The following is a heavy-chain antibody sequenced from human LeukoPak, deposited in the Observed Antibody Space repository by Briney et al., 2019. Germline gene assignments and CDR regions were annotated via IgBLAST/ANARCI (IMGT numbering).Heavy chain of an antibody. Sequence: ASVKVSCKASGYTFTGYYMHWVGQAPGQGLEWMGWINPNSGGTNYAQKFQGRVTMTRDTSISTAYMELSRLRSDDTAVYYCARGSSEWLVRMDYWGQGTLVTVSS. V-gene: IGHV1-2*02. CDR1: GYTFTGYY. CDR3: ARGSSEWLVRMDY. D-gene: IGHD6-19*01. J-gene: IGHJ4*02. CDR2: INPNSGGT.